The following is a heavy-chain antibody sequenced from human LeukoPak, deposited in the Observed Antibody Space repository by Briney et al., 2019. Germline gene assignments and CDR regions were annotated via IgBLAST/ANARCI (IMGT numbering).Heavy chain of an antibody. CDR2: ISYDGSNK. V-gene: IGHV3-30*18. CDR1: GFTFSSYG. CDR3: GKGVYGDSAPFDP. J-gene: IGHJ5*02. Sequence: GGSLRLSCAASGFTFSSYGMHWVRRAPGKGLEGVAVISYDGSNKYYAGSVKGRFTISRDNSKNTLYLQMNSLRAEDTPVYYCGKGVYGDSAPFDPWGQRTLVTVSS. D-gene: IGHD4-17*01.